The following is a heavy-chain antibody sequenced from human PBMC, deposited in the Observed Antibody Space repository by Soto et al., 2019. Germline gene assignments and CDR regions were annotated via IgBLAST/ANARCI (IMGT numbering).Heavy chain of an antibody. D-gene: IGHD2-2*01. J-gene: IGHJ4*02. Sequence: ASVKVSCKASGYTFTGYYMHWVRQAPGQGLEWMGWINPNSGGTNYAQKFQGWVTMTRDTSISTAYMELSRLRSDDTAVYYCARWGIVVVPAPHLFDYWGQRTLVTGSS. V-gene: IGHV1-2*04. CDR1: GYTFTGYY. CDR2: INPNSGGT. CDR3: ARWGIVVVPAPHLFDY.